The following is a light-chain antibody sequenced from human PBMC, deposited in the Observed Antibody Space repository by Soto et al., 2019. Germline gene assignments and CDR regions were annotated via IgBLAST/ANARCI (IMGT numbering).Light chain of an antibody. J-gene: IGKJ1*01. Sequence: EVVMTHSPATLSFSPWEGATLSCRASQSVGTTLAWYQQKPGQAPRLLIYGAFTRVTGIPARFSGSGSGTEFTLTISSLQPDDFATYYCQHYTSYSEAFGQGTKVDIK. CDR1: QSVGTT. CDR3: QHYTSYSEA. CDR2: GAF. V-gene: IGKV3-15*01.